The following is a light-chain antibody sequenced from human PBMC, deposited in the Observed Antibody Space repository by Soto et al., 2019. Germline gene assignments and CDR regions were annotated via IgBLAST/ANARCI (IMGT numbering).Light chain of an antibody. V-gene: IGKV1-39*01. J-gene: IGKJ2*01. CDR2: AAS. CDR1: QSISSY. CDR3: QQSYSTPYT. Sequence: DIQMTQSPSSLSASVGDRVTITCRASQSISSYLSWYQQKPGKAPNLLIYAASSLQSGVPSRFSGSGSGTDFTLTISSLQPEDFATYYCQQSYSTPYTFGQGTKLEIK.